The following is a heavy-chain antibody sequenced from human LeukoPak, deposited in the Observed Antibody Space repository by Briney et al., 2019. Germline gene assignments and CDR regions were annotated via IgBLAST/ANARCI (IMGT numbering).Heavy chain of an antibody. V-gene: IGHV4-38-2*01. CDR3: ARLVRGVSDY. CDR1: GYSISSGYY. CDR2: IYHSGST. Sequence: SETLSLTCAVSGYSISSGYYWGWIRQPPGKGLEWIGSIYHSGSTYYNPSLKSRVTISVDTSKNQFSLKLSSVTAADTAVYYCARLVRGVSDYWGQGTLVTVSS. D-gene: IGHD3-10*01. J-gene: IGHJ4*02.